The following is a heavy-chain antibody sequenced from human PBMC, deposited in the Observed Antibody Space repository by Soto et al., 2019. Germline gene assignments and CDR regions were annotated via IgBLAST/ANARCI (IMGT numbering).Heavy chain of an antibody. CDR1: GGSISSGGYS. CDR2: IYHSGST. D-gene: IGHD2-15*01. Sequence: QLQLQESGSGLVKPSQTLSLTCAVSGGSISSGGYSWSWIRQPPGKGLEWIGYIYHSGSTYYNPSLKSRVTISVDRSKNQFSLKLSSVTAADTAVYYCASTHCSGCSCLPFDPWGQGTLVTVSS. J-gene: IGHJ5*02. CDR3: ASTHCSGCSCLPFDP. V-gene: IGHV4-30-2*01.